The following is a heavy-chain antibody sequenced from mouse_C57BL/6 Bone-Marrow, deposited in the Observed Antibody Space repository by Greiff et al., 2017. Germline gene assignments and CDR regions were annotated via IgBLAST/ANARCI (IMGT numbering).Heavy chain of an antibody. V-gene: IGHV1-82*01. CDR2: IYPGDGDT. CDR1: GYAFSSSW. D-gene: IGHD1-1*01. CDR3: ASRELRAY. J-gene: IGHJ3*01. Sequence: QVQLKQSGPELVKPGASVKISCKASGYAFSSSWMNWVKQRPGKGLEWIGRIYPGDGDTNYNGKFKGKATLTADKSSSTAYMKLSSLTSEDSAVYFCASRELRAYWGQGTLVTVSA.